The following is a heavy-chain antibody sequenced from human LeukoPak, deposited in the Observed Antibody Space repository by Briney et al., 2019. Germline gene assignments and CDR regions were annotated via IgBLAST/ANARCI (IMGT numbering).Heavy chain of an antibody. CDR1: GFTFDDYA. Sequence: GGSLRLSCAASGFTFDDYAMHWVRQAPGKGLEWVSGISWNSGSIGYADSVKGRFTISRDNSKNTLYLQMNSLRAEDTAVYYCAKDWAPIWHYDSRENWFDPWGQGTLVTVSP. CDR3: AKDWAPIWHYDSRENWFDP. CDR2: ISWNSGSI. D-gene: IGHD3-22*01. J-gene: IGHJ5*02. V-gene: IGHV3-9*01.